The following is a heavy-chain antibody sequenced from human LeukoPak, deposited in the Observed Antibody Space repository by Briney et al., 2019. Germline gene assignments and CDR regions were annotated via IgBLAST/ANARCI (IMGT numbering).Heavy chain of an antibody. CDR1: GCTFSSYE. CDR2: ISSSGSTI. J-gene: IGHJ4*02. Sequence: GGSLRLSCAASGCTFSSYEMNWVRQAPGKGLEWVSYISSSGSTIYYADSVKGRFTISRDNAKNSLYLQMNSLRAEDTAVYYCARAQELLWFGELRALDYWGQGTLFTVSS. CDR3: ARAQELLWFGELRALDY. D-gene: IGHD3-10*01. V-gene: IGHV3-48*03.